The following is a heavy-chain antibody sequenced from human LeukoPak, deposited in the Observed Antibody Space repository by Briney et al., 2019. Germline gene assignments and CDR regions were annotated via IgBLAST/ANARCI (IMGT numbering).Heavy chain of an antibody. J-gene: IGHJ3*01. D-gene: IGHD5-18*01. Sequence: GGSLRLSCAASGFTFTNDWMSWVRQAPGKGLEWVANIKKDGSEKNYVDSVRGRFTISRDNAENSLHLQMNSLRAEDTAVYYCVRDGGRYSYASDWGQGTMVIVSS. CDR1: GFTFTNDW. CDR3: VRDGGRYSYASD. V-gene: IGHV3-7*01. CDR2: IKKDGSEK.